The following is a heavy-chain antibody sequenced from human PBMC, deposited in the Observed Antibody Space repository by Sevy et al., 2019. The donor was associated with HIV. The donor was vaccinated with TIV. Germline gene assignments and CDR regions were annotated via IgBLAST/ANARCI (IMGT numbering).Heavy chain of an antibody. V-gene: IGHV3-23*01. CDR1: GFSFISYA. Sequence: GGSLRLSCAASGFSFISYAMNWVRQAPGKGLEWVSAISGSDGATYYADSVKGRFSISRDNSKNTLYLQMDSRGAEDTAVYYCAKDIVAVVGDAFDIWGQGTMVTVSS. CDR2: ISGSDGAT. D-gene: IGHD2-15*01. J-gene: IGHJ3*02. CDR3: AKDIVAVVGDAFDI.